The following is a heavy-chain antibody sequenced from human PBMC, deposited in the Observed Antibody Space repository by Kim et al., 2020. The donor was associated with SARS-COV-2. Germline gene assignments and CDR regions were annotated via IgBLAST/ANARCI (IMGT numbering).Heavy chain of an antibody. CDR2: ILYETP. CDR3: ARDLRGGNLYYYNGMDV. J-gene: IGHJ6*02. V-gene: IGHV1-69*13. CDR1: GGTFSGYA. Sequence: SVKVSCKASGGTFSGYAISWVRQAPGQGLEWMGGILYETPKYAQKFQGRVTITADDESTSTIYMEMSSLRSEDTAVYYCARDLRGGNLYYYNGMDVWGQGTSVIVS. D-gene: IGHD2-21*01.